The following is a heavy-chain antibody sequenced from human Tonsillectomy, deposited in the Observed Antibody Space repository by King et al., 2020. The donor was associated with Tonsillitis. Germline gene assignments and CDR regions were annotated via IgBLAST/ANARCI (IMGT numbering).Heavy chain of an antibody. D-gene: IGHD6-19*01. CDR1: GYSFTGYY. V-gene: IGHV1-2*02. CDR2: INPNSGGA. CDR3: ARGGIGVAGSFDY. J-gene: IGHJ4*02. Sequence: QLVQSGAEVKKPGASVKVSCKASGYSFTGYYLHWVRQAPGQWLEWIGWINPNSGGASSAQKFKGRVTMTRDTAISTAYMEVGRLRSDDTAVYYCARGGIGVAGSFDYWGQGTLVTVSS.